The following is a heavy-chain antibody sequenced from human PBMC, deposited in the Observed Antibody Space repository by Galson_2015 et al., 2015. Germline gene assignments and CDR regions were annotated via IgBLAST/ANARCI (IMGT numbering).Heavy chain of an antibody. CDR3: ARVSPLGELSLEY. J-gene: IGHJ4*02. D-gene: IGHD3-16*02. CDR2: ISYSGST. Sequence: SETLSLTCTVSGGSVSSGSYSWSWIRQPPGKGLEWVGFISYSGSTSYNPSLKSRVTISVDTSKNQFSLKLSSVTAADTAVYYCARVSPLGELSLEYWGQGTLVTVSS. V-gene: IGHV4-61*01. CDR1: GGSVSSGSYS.